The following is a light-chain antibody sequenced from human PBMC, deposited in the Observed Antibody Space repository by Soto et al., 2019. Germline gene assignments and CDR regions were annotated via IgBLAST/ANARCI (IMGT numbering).Light chain of an antibody. Sequence: EIVLTQPPATLALSPGDRANPPCRASRSVSSYLAWYQQKPGQAPRILIYDVSNRATGIPARFSGSWSGTDCTLTISSLETEDVAVYYCQQRSNWPGTFCQGTKVDIK. CDR3: QQRSNWPGT. J-gene: IGKJ1*01. V-gene: IGKV3-11*01. CDR2: DVS. CDR1: RSVSSY.